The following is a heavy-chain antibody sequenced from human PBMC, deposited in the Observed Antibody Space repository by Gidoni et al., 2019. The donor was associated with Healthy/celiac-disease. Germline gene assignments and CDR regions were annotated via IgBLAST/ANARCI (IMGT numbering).Heavy chain of an antibody. V-gene: IGHV3-72*01. CDR1: GFTFSAHY. CDR2: TRNKANSYTT. Sequence: EVQLVESGGGLVQPGGSLRLSCAAYGFTFSAHYMDWVRQAPGKGLAWVGRTRNKANSYTTEYAASVKGRFTISRDDSKNSLYLQMNSLKTEDTAVYYCASDYCSGGSCQIYWGQGTLVTVSS. CDR3: ASDYCSGGSCQIY. D-gene: IGHD2-15*01. J-gene: IGHJ4*02.